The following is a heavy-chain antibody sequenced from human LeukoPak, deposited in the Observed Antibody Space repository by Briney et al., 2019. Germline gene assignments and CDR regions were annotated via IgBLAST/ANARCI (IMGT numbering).Heavy chain of an antibody. CDR1: GFTFSSYA. CDR2: IDAGSGNI. Sequence: AGGSLRLSCAASGFTFSSYAMSWVRQAPGTGLECVSTIDAGSGNIFYADSVKGRFTISRDNSKNTLYLQMNSLRAEDTALYYCAKDVPRSGWAFDIWGQGTVVTVSS. CDR3: AKDVPRSGWAFDI. V-gene: IGHV3-23*01. J-gene: IGHJ3*02. D-gene: IGHD1-14*01.